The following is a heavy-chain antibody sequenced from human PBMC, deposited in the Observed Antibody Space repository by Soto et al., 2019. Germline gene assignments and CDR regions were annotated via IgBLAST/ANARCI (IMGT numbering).Heavy chain of an antibody. Sequence: HLVQSGPEVKKPGASITVSCKTSGDTFTNFGLSWVRQAPGQGLEWMGWIATYNSNRNYAQKFQGRPTLTTDTSTSTAYMELKNLGYDDTAVYYCARVVRGVVNWLDPWGQGTLVTVSS. CDR1: GDTFTNFG. CDR2: IATYNSNR. CDR3: ARVVRGVVNWLDP. D-gene: IGHD3-10*01. J-gene: IGHJ5*02. V-gene: IGHV1-18*01.